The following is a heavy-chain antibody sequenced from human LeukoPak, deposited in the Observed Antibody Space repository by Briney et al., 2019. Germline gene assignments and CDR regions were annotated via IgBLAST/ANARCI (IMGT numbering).Heavy chain of an antibody. J-gene: IGHJ4*02. CDR3: AGIIAVAGFNY. V-gene: IGHV3-48*03. Sequence: GGSLRLSCAASGFTFSNYEMNWVRQAPGKGLEWLSYISSSGSTTDYADSVKGRFTISRDNAKNSLYLQMNSLRAEDTAVYYCAGIIAVAGFNYWGQGVLVTVSS. CDR1: GFTFSNYE. CDR2: ISSSGSTT. D-gene: IGHD6-19*01.